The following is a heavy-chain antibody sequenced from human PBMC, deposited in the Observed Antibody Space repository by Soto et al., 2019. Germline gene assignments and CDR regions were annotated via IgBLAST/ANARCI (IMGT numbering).Heavy chain of an antibody. CDR2: ISWNSGSI. J-gene: IGHJ5*02. CDR3: AKDFSA. V-gene: IGHV3-9*01. Sequence: PGGSLRLSCAASGFTFDDYAMHWVRQAPGKGLEWVSGISWNSGSIGYADSVKGRFTISRDNAKNSLYLQMNSLRAEDTALYYCAKDFSAWGQGTLVTVSS. D-gene: IGHD1-26*01. CDR1: GFTFDDYA.